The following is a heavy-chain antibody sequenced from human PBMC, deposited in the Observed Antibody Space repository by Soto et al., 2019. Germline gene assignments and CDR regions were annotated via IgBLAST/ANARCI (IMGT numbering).Heavy chain of an antibody. J-gene: IGHJ3*02. CDR2: ISWNSGNI. V-gene: IGHV3-9*01. CDR1: GITFNDYA. CDR3: AKLEGAIDI. Sequence: GGSLRLSCVASGITFNDYAMHWVRQAPGKGLEWVSGISWNSGNIGYGNSVKGRFTISRDNAKSSLYLQMNSLRAEDTALYYCAKLEGAIDIWGQGTMVTVSS.